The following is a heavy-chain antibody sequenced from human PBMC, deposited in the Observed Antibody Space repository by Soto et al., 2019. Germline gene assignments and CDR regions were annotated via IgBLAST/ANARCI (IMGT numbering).Heavy chain of an antibody. CDR2: INSDGSST. V-gene: IGHV3-74*01. D-gene: IGHD5-12*01. CDR1: GFTFSSYW. Sequence: GGALRLSCSASGFTFSSYWMHWVRQAPGKGLVWVSRINSDGSSTSYADSVKGRFTISRDNAKNTLYLQMNSLRAEDTAVYYCARENIVATIYYWGQGTLVTVSS. J-gene: IGHJ4*02. CDR3: ARENIVATIYY.